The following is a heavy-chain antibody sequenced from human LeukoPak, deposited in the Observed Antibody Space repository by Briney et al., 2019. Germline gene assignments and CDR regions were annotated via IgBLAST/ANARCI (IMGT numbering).Heavy chain of an antibody. CDR2: IWYDGSKK. D-gene: IGHD3-16*01. V-gene: IGHV3-33*01. CDR3: VRDGGAGSDY. Sequence: PGRSLRLSCATSGFTFTSWGMHWVRQAPDKGLEWVAVIWYDGSKKYYADSVKGRFTISRDISKNTLCLQMDSLRGDDTAMYYCVRDGGAGSDYCGQGSLVTVSS. CDR1: GFTFTSWG. J-gene: IGHJ4*02.